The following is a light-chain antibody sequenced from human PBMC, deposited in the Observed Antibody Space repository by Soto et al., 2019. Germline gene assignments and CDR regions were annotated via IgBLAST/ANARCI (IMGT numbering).Light chain of an antibody. V-gene: IGLV4-69*01. Sequence: QPVLTQSPSASASLGASVKLTCTLSSGHSNYAIAWHQQQPEKGPRYLMKINSDGSHNKGDGIPDRFSGSSSGAERYLTISSLQSEDEADYYCQTWGTGIRVFGGGTKLTVL. CDR3: QTWGTGIRV. J-gene: IGLJ3*02. CDR1: SGHSNYA. CDR2: INSDGSH.